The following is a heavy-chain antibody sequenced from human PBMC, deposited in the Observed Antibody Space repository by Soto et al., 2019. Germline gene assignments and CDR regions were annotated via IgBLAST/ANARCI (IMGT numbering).Heavy chain of an antibody. J-gene: IGHJ4*02. V-gene: IGHV4-34*01. CDR2: NNHSGST. CDR1: GGSFSGYY. D-gene: IGHD6-13*01. CDR3: ARGQYSSSHHLDY. Sequence: QVQLQQWGAGLLKPSETLSLTCAVYGGSFSGYYWSWIRQPPGKGLEWFGENNHSGSTNYNPSLKSRVTISADTSKSQFSLKLSSVTAADTAVYYCARGQYSSSHHLDYWGQGTLVTVSS.